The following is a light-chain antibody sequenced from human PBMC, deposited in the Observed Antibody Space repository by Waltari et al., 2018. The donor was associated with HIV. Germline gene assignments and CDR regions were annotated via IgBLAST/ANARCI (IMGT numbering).Light chain of an antibody. CDR1: QSISSW. CDR3: QQYNSYSWT. CDR2: KAS. Sequence: DIQMTQSPSTLSASVGYRVTITCRASQSISSWLAWYQQKSGKAPKLLIYKASSLKSGVPSRFSGSGSGTEFTLTINSLQPDDFATYYCQQYNSYSWTFGQGTKVEIK. V-gene: IGKV1-5*03. J-gene: IGKJ1*01.